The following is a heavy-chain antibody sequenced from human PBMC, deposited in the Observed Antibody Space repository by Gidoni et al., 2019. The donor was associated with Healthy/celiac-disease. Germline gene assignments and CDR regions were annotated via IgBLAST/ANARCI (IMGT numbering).Heavy chain of an antibody. V-gene: IGHV3-23*01. D-gene: IGHD3-22*01. J-gene: IGHJ4*02. CDR2: ISGSGGST. Sequence: KELEWVSAISGSGGSTYYADSVKGRFTISRDNSKNTLYLQMNSLRAEDTAVYYCATDTTYYYDSSGSHAHGYWGQGTLVTVSS. CDR3: ATDTTYYYDSSGSHAHGY.